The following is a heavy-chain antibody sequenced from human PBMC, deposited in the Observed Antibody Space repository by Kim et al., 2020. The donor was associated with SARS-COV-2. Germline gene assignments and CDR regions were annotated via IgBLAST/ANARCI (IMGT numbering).Heavy chain of an antibody. V-gene: IGHV3-66*01. CDR2: IYSGGST. CDR1: GFTVSSNY. Sequence: GGSLRLSCAASGFTVSSNYMTWVRQAPGKGLEWVSVIYSGGSTYYADSVKGRFTISRDNSKNTLYLQMNSLRAEDTAVYYCAREASYCSSTSCGKWGQGT. D-gene: IGHD2-2*01. J-gene: IGHJ4*02. CDR3: AREASYCSSTSCGK.